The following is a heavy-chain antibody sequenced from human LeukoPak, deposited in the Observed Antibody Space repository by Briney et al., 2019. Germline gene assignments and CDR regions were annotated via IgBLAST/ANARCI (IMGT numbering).Heavy chain of an antibody. Sequence: PSQTLSLTCTVSGGSISSGSYYWSWIRQHPGKGLEWIGHIYYSGNTYYNPSLESRVTISLDTSKNQFSLKLSSVTAADTAVYYCAREYSGLPWGQGTLVTVSS. CDR2: IYYSGNT. D-gene: IGHD5-12*01. CDR1: GGSISSGSYY. V-gene: IGHV4-31*03. CDR3: AREYSGLP. J-gene: IGHJ5*02.